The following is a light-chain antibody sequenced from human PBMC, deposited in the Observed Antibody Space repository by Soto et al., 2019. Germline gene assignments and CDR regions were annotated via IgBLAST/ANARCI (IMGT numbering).Light chain of an antibody. V-gene: IGLV1-44*01. CDR2: NNY. CDR1: SSNIGSNT. CDR3: AAWDDSLNGYV. J-gene: IGLJ1*01. Sequence: QYVLTQPPSASGTPGQRFTISCSGSSSNIGSNTVNWYHQLPGTAPKLLIYNNYQRSSGVPDRFSGSKSGTSASLAISGLQSEDEADYYCAAWDDSLNGYVLGTGTKVTV.